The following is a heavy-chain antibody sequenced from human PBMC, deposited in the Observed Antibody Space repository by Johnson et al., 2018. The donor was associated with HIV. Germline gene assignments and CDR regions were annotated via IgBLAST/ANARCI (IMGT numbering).Heavy chain of an antibody. CDR3: ARDGGSTRGDAFDI. D-gene: IGHD1-26*01. CDR2: ISYDGSKK. CDR1: GFTFSSYG. V-gene: IGHV3-30*03. J-gene: IGHJ3*02. Sequence: VQLVESGGGVVQPGRSLRLSCAASGFTFSSYGMHWVRQAPGKGLAWVAVISYDGSKKYYAGSVKGRFTISRDNSKNTLYLQMNSLRAEDTAVYYCARDGGSTRGDAFDIWGQGTMVTVSS.